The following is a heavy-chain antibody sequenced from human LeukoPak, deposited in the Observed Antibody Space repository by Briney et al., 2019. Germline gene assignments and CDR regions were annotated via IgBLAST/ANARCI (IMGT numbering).Heavy chain of an antibody. Sequence: GGSLRLSCAASGFTFSDYYMSWIRQAPGKGLQWLSYISDGGTTIFDADSVKGRFTISRDHAKKSLYLQLNSLRAEDTAVYYCARVGKVGATGALDIWGQGTLVTVSS. CDR2: ISDGGTTI. D-gene: IGHD1-26*01. CDR1: GFTFSDYY. J-gene: IGHJ3*02. V-gene: IGHV3-11*04. CDR3: ARVGKVGATGALDI.